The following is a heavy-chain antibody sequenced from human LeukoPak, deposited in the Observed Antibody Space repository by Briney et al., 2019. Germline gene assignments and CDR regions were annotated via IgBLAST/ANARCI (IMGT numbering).Heavy chain of an antibody. CDR3: ARDWYGGNQNDY. V-gene: IGHV1-2*02. CDR2: INPNSGGT. D-gene: IGHD4-23*01. Sequence: ASVKVSCKASGYTFTGYYMHWVRQAPGQGLEWMGWINPNSGGTNYAQKFQGRVTMTRDTSISTAYMELSRLRSDDTAVYYCARDWYGGNQNDYWGQGTLVTVSS. J-gene: IGHJ4*02. CDR1: GYTFTGYY.